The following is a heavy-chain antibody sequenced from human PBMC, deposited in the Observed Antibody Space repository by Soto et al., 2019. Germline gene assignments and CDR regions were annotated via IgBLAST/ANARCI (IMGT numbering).Heavy chain of an antibody. D-gene: IGHD2-21*02. CDR3: ARESEHCRGDCYSAAFDD. J-gene: IGHJ4*02. Sequence: GGSLRLSCAASGFTFSSYSMNWVRQAPGKGLEWVSSISSSSSYIYYADSVKGRFTISRDNAKNSLYLQMNSLRAEDTAVYYCARESEHCRGDCYSAAFDDWGQGTLVTVSS. CDR2: ISSSSSYI. V-gene: IGHV3-21*01. CDR1: GFTFSSYS.